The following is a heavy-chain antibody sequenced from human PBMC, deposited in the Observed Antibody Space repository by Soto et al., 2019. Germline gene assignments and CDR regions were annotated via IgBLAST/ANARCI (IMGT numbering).Heavy chain of an antibody. J-gene: IGHJ5*02. CDR2: ISYDGSNK. D-gene: IGHD3-10*01. CDR3: AKEVAGSGSYLVVWFDP. CDR1: GFTFSSYG. V-gene: IGHV3-30*18. Sequence: QVQLVESGGGVVQPGRSLRLSCAASGFTFSSYGMHWVRQAPGKGLEWVAGISYDGSNKYYADSVKGRFTISRDNSKNTLYLQMNMMRAEDTAVYYYAKEVAGSGSYLVVWFDPWGQGTLVTVSS.